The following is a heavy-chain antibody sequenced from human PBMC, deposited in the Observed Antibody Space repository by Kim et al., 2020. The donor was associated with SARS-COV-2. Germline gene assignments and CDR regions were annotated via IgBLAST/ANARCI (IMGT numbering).Heavy chain of an antibody. V-gene: IGHV1-2*02. CDR1: GYTFTGYY. D-gene: IGHD3-16*01. CDR2: INPNSGGT. CDR3: ARGGDMSTKRPHDY. Sequence: ASVKVSCKASGYTFTGYYIHWVRQAPGQGLEWMGWINPNSGGTKYAQKLQGRVTMTRDTSISTAYMELSSLKSDDTAVYFCARGGDMSTKRPHDYWGQGILVTVSS. J-gene: IGHJ4*02.